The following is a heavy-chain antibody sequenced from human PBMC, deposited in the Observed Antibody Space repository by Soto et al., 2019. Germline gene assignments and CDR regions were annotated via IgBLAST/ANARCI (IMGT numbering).Heavy chain of an antibody. J-gene: IGHJ3*02. V-gene: IGHV3-66*01. D-gene: IGHD6-6*01. CDR3: ARDLRSGYYSSSNDAFDI. CDR2: IYSGGST. CDR1: GFTVSSNY. Sequence: EVQLVESGGGLVQPGGSLRLSCAASGFTVSSNYMSWVRQAPGKGLEWVSVIYSGGSTYYADSVKGRFTISRDNSKNTLYLQMNSLRAEDTAVYYCARDLRSGYYSSSNDAFDIWGQGTMVTVSS.